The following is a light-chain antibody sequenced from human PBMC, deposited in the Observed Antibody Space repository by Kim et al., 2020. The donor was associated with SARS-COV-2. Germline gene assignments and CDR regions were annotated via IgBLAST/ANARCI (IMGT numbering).Light chain of an antibody. J-gene: IGLJ3*02. CDR3: QVWDTTSDHPV. V-gene: IGLV3-21*04. CDR2: YDT. CDR1: DIGSKS. Sequence: SYELTQPPSVSEAPGKTATMTCEGTDIGSKSVQWYQQRPGQAPVLVIYYDTDRPSGVSDRFSGSNSGNTATLTISRVEAGDEADYYCQVWDTTSDHPVFGGGTQLTVL.